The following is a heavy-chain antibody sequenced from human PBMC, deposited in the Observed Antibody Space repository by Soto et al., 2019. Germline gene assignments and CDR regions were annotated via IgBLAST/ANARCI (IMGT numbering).Heavy chain of an antibody. V-gene: IGHV3-48*04. CDR2: IAFTGSTI. D-gene: IGHD5-12*01. CDR1: GFTFHDYA. CDR3: ARDAIVATIDDY. Sequence: GSLRLSCATSGFTFHDYAMSWVRQAPGKGLEWVSAIAFTGSTIYYADSVKGRFTISRDNAKNSLYLQMNSLRAEDTAVYYCARDAIVATIDDYWGQGTLVTVSS. J-gene: IGHJ4*02.